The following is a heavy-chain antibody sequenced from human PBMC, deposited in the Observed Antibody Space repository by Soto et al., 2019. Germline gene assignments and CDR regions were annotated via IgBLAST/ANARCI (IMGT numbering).Heavy chain of an antibody. J-gene: IGHJ4*02. CDR3: ARIWNTGMAVGY. V-gene: IGHV4-39*01. CDR1: GGSISSRSYY. Sequence: SETLSLTCTVSGGSISSRSYYWGWIRQPPGKGLEWIGSIYYSGSTYYKSSLKSRITISVDTSKNQFSLKLSSVTAADTAVYYCARIWNTGMAVGYWGQGTLVTVSS. D-gene: IGHD5-18*01. CDR2: IYYSGST.